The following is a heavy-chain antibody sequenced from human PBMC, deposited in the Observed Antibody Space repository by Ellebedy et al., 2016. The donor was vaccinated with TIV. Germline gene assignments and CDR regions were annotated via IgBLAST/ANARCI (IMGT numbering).Heavy chain of an antibody. Sequence: AASVKVSCKASGYTFNNYGINWVRQAPGQGLEWMGWIYPSSDDTYSAQSLQGRLTMTTDTPTTTVYMALRSLRSDDTAVYYCARDYPYYERGNYWGKGTLVTVSS. CDR2: IYPSSDDT. V-gene: IGHV1-18*01. CDR3: ARDYPYYERGNY. CDR1: GYTFNNYG. D-gene: IGHD3-22*01. J-gene: IGHJ4*02.